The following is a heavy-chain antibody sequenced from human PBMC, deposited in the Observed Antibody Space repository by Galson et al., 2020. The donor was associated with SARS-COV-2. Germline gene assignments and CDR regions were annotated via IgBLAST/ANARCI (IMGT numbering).Heavy chain of an antibody. CDR2: INWNGGGR. J-gene: IGHJ4*02. CDR1: GFTFKDYA. Sequence: GGSLRLSCVASGFTFKDYAMHWVRQVPGQGLEWVSGINWNGGGRAYADSVRGRFSISRDNAKNSLVLQMNGLRVEDTAFYYCAKASGEWFGELYDYWGQGILVTVSS. D-gene: IGHD3-10*01. V-gene: IGHV3-9*01. CDR3: AKASGEWFGELYDY.